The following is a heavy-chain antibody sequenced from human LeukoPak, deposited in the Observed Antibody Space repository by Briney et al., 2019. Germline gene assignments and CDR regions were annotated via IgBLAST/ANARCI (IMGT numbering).Heavy chain of an antibody. D-gene: IGHD1-1*01. V-gene: IGHV1-69*13. Sequence: SVKVSSMASGGTFSSYAISWVRPAPGQGLEWMGGIIPIFGTANYAQKFQGRVTITADESTSTAYMELSSLRSEDTAVYYCASLTWNYSDYWGQGTLVTVSS. CDR1: GGTFSSYA. J-gene: IGHJ4*02. CDR3: ASLTWNYSDY. CDR2: IIPIFGTA.